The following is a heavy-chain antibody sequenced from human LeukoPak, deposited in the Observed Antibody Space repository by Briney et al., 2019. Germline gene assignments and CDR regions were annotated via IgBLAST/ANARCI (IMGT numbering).Heavy chain of an antibody. CDR3: ARGYYDSSGNAFDI. Sequence: GGSLRLSCAASGFTFSSYDMHWDRQATGKGLEWVSAIGTAGDTYYPGSVKGRFTISRENAKNSLYLQMNSLRAGDTAVYYCARGYYDSSGNAFDIWGQGTMVTVSS. CDR1: GFTFSSYD. V-gene: IGHV3-13*01. CDR2: IGTAGDT. J-gene: IGHJ3*02. D-gene: IGHD3-22*01.